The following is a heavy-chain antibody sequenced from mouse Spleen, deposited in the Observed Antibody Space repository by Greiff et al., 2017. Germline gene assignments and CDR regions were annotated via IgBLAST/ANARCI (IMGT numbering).Heavy chain of an antibody. Sequence: VKLQESGPGLVQPSQSLSITCTVSGFSLTSYGVHWVRQSPGKGLEWLGVIWSGGSTDYNAAFISRLSISKDNSTSQVFIKMNSLQANDTAIYSCARNDWDGYFDCWGQGTTLTVSS. CDR1: GFSLTSYG. D-gene: IGHD4-1*01. J-gene: IGHJ2*01. V-gene: IGHV2-2*02. CDR2: IWSGGST. CDR3: ARNDWDGYFDC.